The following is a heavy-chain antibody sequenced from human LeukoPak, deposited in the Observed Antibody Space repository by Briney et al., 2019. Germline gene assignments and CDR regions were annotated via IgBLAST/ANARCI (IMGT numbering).Heavy chain of an antibody. V-gene: IGHV3-21*01. Sequence: GGSLRLSCAASGFTFSSYSMNWVRQAPGKGLEWVSSISSSSSYIYYADSVKGRFTISRDNAKNSLYLQMNSLRAEDTAVYYCAKETPGITIFGVAPFSWGQGTLVTVSS. CDR2: ISSSSSYI. D-gene: IGHD3-3*01. J-gene: IGHJ5*02. CDR1: GFTFSSYS. CDR3: AKETPGITIFGVAPFS.